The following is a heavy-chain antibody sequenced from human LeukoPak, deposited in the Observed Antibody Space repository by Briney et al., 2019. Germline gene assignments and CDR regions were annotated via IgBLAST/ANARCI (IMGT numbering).Heavy chain of an antibody. CDR2: INPNSGGT. CDR3: ARDLRPVMEYYFDY. J-gene: IGHJ4*02. CDR1: GYTFTGYY. V-gene: IGHV1-2*02. D-gene: IGHD3-16*01. Sequence: ASVKVPCKASGYTFTGYYMHWVRQAPGQGLEWMGWINPNSGGTNYAQKFQGRVTMTRDTSISTAYMELSRLRSDDTAVYYCARDLRPVMEYYFDYWGQGTLVTVSS.